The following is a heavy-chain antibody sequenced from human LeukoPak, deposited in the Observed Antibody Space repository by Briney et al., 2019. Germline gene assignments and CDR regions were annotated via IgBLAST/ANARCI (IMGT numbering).Heavy chain of an antibody. CDR2: MNPNSGNT. D-gene: IGHD6-6*01. CDR3: AKDQRSSSPFDY. V-gene: IGHV1-8*01. Sequence: ASVKVSCKASGYTFTSYDINWVRQATGQGLEWMGWMNPNSGNTGYAQKFQGRVTMTRNTSISTAYMELSSLRSEDTAVYYCAKDQRSSSPFDYWGQGTLVTVSS. J-gene: IGHJ4*02. CDR1: GYTFTSYD.